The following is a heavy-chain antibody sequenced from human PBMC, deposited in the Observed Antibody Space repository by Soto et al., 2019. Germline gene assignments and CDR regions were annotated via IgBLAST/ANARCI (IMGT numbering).Heavy chain of an antibody. V-gene: IGHV4-34*01. CDR2: INHSGST. CDR1: GGSFSGYY. J-gene: IGHJ4*02. D-gene: IGHD4-17*01. Sequence: SETLSLTCAVYGGSFSGYYWSWIRQPPGKGLEWIGEINHSGSTNYNPSLKSRVTISVDTSKNQFSLKLSSVTAADTAVYYCARNGDYDGNYFDYWGQGTLVTVSS. CDR3: ARNGDYDGNYFDY.